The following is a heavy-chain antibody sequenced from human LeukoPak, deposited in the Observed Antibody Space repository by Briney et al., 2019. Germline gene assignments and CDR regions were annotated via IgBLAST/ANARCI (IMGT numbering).Heavy chain of an antibody. CDR3: ARDGEGYSSGWYYYYYYMDV. CDR1: GFTFSSYW. D-gene: IGHD6-19*01. CDR2: INSDGSST. J-gene: IGHJ6*03. V-gene: IGHV3-74*01. Sequence: PGGSLRLSCAASGFTFSSYWMHWVRQAPGKGLVWVSRINSDGSSTSYADSVKGRFTISRDNAKNTLYLQMNSLRAEDTAVYYCARDGEGYSSGWYYYYYYMDVWGKGTTVTVSS.